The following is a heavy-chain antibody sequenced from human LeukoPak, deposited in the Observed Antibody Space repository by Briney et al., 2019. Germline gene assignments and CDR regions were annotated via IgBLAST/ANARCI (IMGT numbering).Heavy chain of an antibody. J-gene: IGHJ6*02. D-gene: IGHD3-10*01. V-gene: IGHV3-48*01. Sequence: GGSLRLSCAASGFTFSNAWMNWVRQAPGKGLEWLSYISGSTTTVYYADSVRGRFSISRDNVENSLFLQMSSLRVEDTAIYYCARDLISGATKSYYGMDVWGQGTTVTVSS. CDR3: ARDLISGATKSYYGMDV. CDR1: GFTFSNAW. CDR2: ISGSTTTV.